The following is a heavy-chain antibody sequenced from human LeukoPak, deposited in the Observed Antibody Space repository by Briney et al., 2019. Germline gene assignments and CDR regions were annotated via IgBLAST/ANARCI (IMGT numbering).Heavy chain of an antibody. J-gene: IGHJ4*02. Sequence: GGSLRLSCAASGFTFSSYGMHWVRQAPGKGLEWVAVIWYDGSNKYYADSVKGRFTTSRDNSKNTLYLQMNSLRAEDTAVYYCARDPYYDSSGYYLLDYWGQGTLVTVSS. CDR1: GFTFSSYG. CDR3: ARDPYYDSSGYYLLDY. D-gene: IGHD3-22*01. CDR2: IWYDGSNK. V-gene: IGHV3-33*01.